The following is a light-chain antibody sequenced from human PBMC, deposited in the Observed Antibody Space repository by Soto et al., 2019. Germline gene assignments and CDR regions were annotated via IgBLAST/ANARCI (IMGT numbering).Light chain of an antibody. Sequence: ELVLTQSPGTLSLSPGETATLACRASESIISDYSAWYQHKPGQSPRLLIYATSKRATGITDRFSGIGSESDFTLTISRLEPEDFALYYCQQFGRSPLFGQGTRLEIK. J-gene: IGKJ5*01. CDR1: ESIISDY. V-gene: IGKV3-20*01. CDR3: QQFGRSPL. CDR2: ATS.